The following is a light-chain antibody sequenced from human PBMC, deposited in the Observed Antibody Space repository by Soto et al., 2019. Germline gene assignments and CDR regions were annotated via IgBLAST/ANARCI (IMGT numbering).Light chain of an antibody. J-gene: IGLJ1*01. V-gene: IGLV1-51*02. CDR1: SSNIGKNF. Sequence: QSVLTQPPSVSVTPGQKVTISCSGSSSNIGKNFVSWYQQLPGTAPKLLIYEHIKRPSGIPDRFSGSKSGTSATLGITGLQTGDEADYYCGSWASSLSAVVFGTGTKLTVL. CDR3: GSWASSLSAVV. CDR2: EHI.